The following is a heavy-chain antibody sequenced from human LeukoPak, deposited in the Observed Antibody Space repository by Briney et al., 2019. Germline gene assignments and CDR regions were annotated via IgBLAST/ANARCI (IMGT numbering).Heavy chain of an antibody. Sequence: SQTLSLTCTVSGGSISSGSYYWSWIRQPAGKGLEWIGRIYTSGSTNYNPSLKSRVTISVDTSKNQFSLKLSSVTAADTAVYYCARIGVDYYGDYWGQGTLVTVSS. J-gene: IGHJ4*02. CDR2: IYTSGST. V-gene: IGHV4-61*02. CDR1: GGSISSGSYY. CDR3: ARIGVDYYGDY. D-gene: IGHD3-10*01.